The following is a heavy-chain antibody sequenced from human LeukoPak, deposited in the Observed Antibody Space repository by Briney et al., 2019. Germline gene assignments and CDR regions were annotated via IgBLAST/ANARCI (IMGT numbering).Heavy chain of an antibody. D-gene: IGHD3-10*01. CDR1: GFTFRRYG. J-gene: IGHJ5*02. CDR2: ISDSGGDIT. Sequence: AGGSLRLSCAASGFTFRRYGMTWVRQAPGKGLEWVSAISDSGGDITSYADSVKGRFTISRDNSKNTLYLQMNSLRAEDTAIYYCAPRGVEAAWGQGALVTVSS. V-gene: IGHV3-23*01. CDR3: APRGVEAA.